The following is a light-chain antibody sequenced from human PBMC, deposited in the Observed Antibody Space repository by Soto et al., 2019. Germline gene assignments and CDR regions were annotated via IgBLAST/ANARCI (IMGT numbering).Light chain of an antibody. CDR1: QSVSSNH. CDR3: QQYGRSPFT. V-gene: IGKV3-20*01. J-gene: IGKJ3*01. CDR2: CAA. Sequence: EIVLTQSPGTLSFSPGETATLSCRASQSVSSNHVAWFHQKPGQAPRLLLHCAASRATGGPDRFSASGSGTDFTLTISRLEPEDFAVYYCQQYGRSPFTFGPGTKVDIK.